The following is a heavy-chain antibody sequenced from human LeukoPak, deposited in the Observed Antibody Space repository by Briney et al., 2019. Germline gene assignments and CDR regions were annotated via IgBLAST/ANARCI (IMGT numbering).Heavy chain of an antibody. CDR2: ISAYNGDT. CDR1: GYIFNRYV. J-gene: IGHJ4*02. Sequence: ASVKVSCKASGYIFNRYVISWVRQAPGQGLECMGWISAYNGDTSYAQEFQGRVTMTTDTSTSTAYMELRSLRSDDTAVYYCAIHTQLWGQGTLVTVSS. D-gene: IGHD6-13*01. CDR3: AIHTQL. V-gene: IGHV1-18*01.